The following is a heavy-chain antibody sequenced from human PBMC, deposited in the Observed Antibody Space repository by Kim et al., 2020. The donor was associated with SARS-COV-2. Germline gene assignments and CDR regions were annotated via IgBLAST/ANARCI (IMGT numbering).Heavy chain of an antibody. V-gene: IGHV4-39*01. CDR1: GGSISSSSYY. Sequence: SETLSLTCTVSGGSISSSSYYWGWIRQPPGKGRDWIGTVYYSGTSYYNSSLKSRVTISVDTSENPFSLKLTSVTAAATAVYYCARSYYDILTGHNWFDS. CDR3: ARSYYDILTGHNWFDS. D-gene: IGHD3-9*01. J-gene: IGHJ5*01. CDR2: VYYSGTS.